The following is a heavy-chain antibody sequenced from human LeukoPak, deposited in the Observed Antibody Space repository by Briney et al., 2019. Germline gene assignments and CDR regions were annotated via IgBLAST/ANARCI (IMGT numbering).Heavy chain of an antibody. V-gene: IGHV3-48*03. J-gene: IGHJ4*02. CDR1: GFDFHTFE. Sequence: GGSLRLSCAASGFDFHTFEMNWVRQAPGKGLEWVSRIGSSGRTTYYADSVKGRFTISRDNANNSLYLQMNSLGAEDTAVYYCARADCSSASCFAVFNHWGQGALVTVSS. CDR3: ARADCSSASCFAVFNH. D-gene: IGHD2-2*01. CDR2: IGSSGRTT.